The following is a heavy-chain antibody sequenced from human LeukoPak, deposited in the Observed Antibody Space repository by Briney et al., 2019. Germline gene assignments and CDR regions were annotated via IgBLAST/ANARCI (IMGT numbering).Heavy chain of an antibody. J-gene: IGHJ4*02. CDR1: GFTFSSYE. CDR3: ARAPGYSYGYSLDY. CDR2: ISSSGNTI. V-gene: IGHV3-48*03. D-gene: IGHD5-18*01. Sequence: PGGSLRLSCAASGFTFSSYEMNWVRQAPGKGLEWVSYISSSGNTISYADSVKGRFTISRDNAKSSLYLQMNSLRAEDTAVYYCARAPGYSYGYSLDYWGQGTLVTVSS.